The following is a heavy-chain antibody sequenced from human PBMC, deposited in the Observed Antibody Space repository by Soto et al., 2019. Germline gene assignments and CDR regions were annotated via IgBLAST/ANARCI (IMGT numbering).Heavy chain of an antibody. CDR1: GFSLTTSGVG. V-gene: IGHV2-5*02. CDR3: AHRGYMYGNWDHGYFDY. D-gene: IGHD5-18*01. CDR2: IYWDDDK. J-gene: IGHJ4*02. Sequence: QISLKESGPTRVRPTQTLALTCTFSGFSLTTSGVGVGWIRKTPGKALEWLAVIYWDDDKRYSPSLKSRLTITKXXSXHXAVLTMADMDTVDTATYFCAHRGYMYGNWDHGYFDYWGQGTLVTVSS.